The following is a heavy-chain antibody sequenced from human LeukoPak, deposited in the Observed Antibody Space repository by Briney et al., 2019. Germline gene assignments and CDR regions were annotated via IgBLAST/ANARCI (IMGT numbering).Heavy chain of an antibody. J-gene: IGHJ6*03. V-gene: IGHV3-64*01. Sequence: GGSLRLSCAASGFTFSSYAMHWVRQAPGKGLEYVSAISSNGGSTYYANSVKGRFTISRDNSKNTLYLQMGSLRAEDMAVYYCARDHDYYYYYMDVWGKGTTVTVSS. CDR1: GFTFSSYA. CDR3: ARDHDYYYYYMDV. CDR2: ISSNGGST.